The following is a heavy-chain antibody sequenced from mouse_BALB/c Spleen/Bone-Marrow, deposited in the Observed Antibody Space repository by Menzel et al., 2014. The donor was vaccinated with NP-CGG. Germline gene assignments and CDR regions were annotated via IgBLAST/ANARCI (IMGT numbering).Heavy chain of an antibody. J-gene: IGHJ4*01. V-gene: IGHV2-9*02. Sequence: VMLVESGPGLVAPSQRLSITCTVSGFSLTSYGVHWVRQPPGKGLEWLGVIWAGGSTNYNSALMSRLSISKDNSKSQVFLKMNSLQTDDTAMYYCARDYGSSYYAMDYWGQGTSVTVSS. CDR2: IWAGGST. D-gene: IGHD1-1*01. CDR3: ARDYGSSYYAMDY. CDR1: GFSLTSYG.